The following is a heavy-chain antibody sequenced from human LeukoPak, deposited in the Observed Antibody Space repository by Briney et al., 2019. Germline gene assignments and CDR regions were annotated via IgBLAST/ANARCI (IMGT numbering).Heavy chain of an antibody. J-gene: IGHJ6*03. CDR2: IHWNGGST. V-gene: IGHV3-20*04. Sequence: GGSLRLSCAASGFTFDDYGMSWVRQAPGKGLEWFSGIHWNGGSTGYADSVKGRFTISRDNAKNSLYLQMNSLRAEDTALYYCARAPVSQYYYYYYYMDVWGKGTTVTVSS. D-gene: IGHD2-8*01. CDR3: ARAPVSQYYYYYYYMDV. CDR1: GFTFDDYG.